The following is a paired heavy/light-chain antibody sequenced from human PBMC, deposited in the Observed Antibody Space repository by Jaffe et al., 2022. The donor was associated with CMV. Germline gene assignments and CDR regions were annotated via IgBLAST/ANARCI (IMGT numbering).Heavy chain of an antibody. V-gene: IGHV1-8*01. Sequence: QVQLVQSGAEVKKPGASVKVSCKASGYTFTSYDINWVRQATGQGLEWMGWMNPNSGNTGYAQKFQGRVTMTRNTSISTAYMELSSLRSEDTAVYYCARVWGIAVAGNGVGIYYGMDVWGQGTTVTVSS. CDR3: ARVWGIAVAGNGVGIYYGMDV. D-gene: IGHD6-19*01. J-gene: IGHJ6*02. CDR2: MNPNSGNT. CDR1: GYTFTSYD.
Light chain of an antibody. CDR3: QKYNSAPFT. Sequence: DIQMTQSPSSLSASVGDRVTITCRASQGISNYLAWYQQKPGKVPKLLIYAASTLQSGVPSRFSGSGSGTDFTLTISSLQPEDVATYYCQKYNSAPFTFGPGTKVDIK. CDR2: AAS. V-gene: IGKV1-27*01. J-gene: IGKJ3*01. CDR1: QGISNY.